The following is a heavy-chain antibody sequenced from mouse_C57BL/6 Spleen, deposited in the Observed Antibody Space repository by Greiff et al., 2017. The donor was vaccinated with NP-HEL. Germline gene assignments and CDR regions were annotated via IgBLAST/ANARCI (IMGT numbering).Heavy chain of an antibody. CDR2: IYPRSGNT. V-gene: IGHV1-81*01. J-gene: IGHJ3*01. D-gene: IGHD2-3*01. CDR3: ARGKGDGYYLGFAY. Sequence: VQLQESGAELARPGASVKLSCKASGYTFTSYGISWVKQRTGQGLEWIGEIYPRSGNTYYNEKFKGKATLTADKSSSTAYMELRSLTSEDSAFYFCARGKGDGYYLGFAYWGQGTLVTVSA. CDR1: GYTFTSYG.